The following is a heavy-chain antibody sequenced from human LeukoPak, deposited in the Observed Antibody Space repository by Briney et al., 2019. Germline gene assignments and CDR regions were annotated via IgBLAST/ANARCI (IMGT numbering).Heavy chain of an antibody. D-gene: IGHD4-11*01. CDR2: IYYSGST. V-gene: IGHV4-59*08. Sequence: PSETLSLTCTVSGGSISSYYWSWIRQPPGKGLEWIGYIYYSGSTNYNPSLKSRVTISVDTSKNQLSLKLSSVTAADTAVYYCARRKPYSNSYYMDVWGKGTTVTVSS. CDR1: GGSISSYY. CDR3: ARRKPYSNSYYMDV. J-gene: IGHJ6*03.